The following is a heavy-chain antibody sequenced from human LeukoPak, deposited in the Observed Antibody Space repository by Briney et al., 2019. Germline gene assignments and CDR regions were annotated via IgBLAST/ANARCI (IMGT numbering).Heavy chain of an antibody. CDR2: INHSGST. J-gene: IGHJ4*02. Sequence: SETLSLTCAVYGGSFSGYYWSWIRQPPGKGLEWIGEINHSGSTNYNPSLKSRVTISVDTSKNQFSLKLSSVTAADTAVYYCARGEELFHNFDYWGQGTLVTVSS. CDR3: ARGEELFHNFDY. D-gene: IGHD3-10*01. CDR1: GGSFSGYY. V-gene: IGHV4-34*01.